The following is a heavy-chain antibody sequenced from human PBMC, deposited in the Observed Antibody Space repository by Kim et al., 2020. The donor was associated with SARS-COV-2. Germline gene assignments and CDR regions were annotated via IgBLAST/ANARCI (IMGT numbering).Heavy chain of an antibody. Sequence: SETLSLTCSVSGDSISRGGYYWSWVRQFPGKGLEWIGNTFSTGSTNYNPSLKSLVTISVDTSRHQFFLSLTSVTAADTAMYFCARSSWSSAGWFDSWGQG. CDR2: TFSTGST. D-gene: IGHD3-10*01. V-gene: IGHV4-31*01. CDR3: ARSSWSSAGWFDS. CDR1: GDSISRGGYY. J-gene: IGHJ5*02.